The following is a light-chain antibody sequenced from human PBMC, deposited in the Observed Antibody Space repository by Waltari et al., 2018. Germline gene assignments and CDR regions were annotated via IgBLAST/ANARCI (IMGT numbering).Light chain of an antibody. CDR1: QTVGSNY. J-gene: IGKJ4*01. Sequence: EIVLTQSPGTLSLSPGERATLSCTASQTVGSNYLAWYQQRPGQAPRLLLDRASSRATGIPDRFSGSGSGTDFTLTISRLEPEDFAVYYCQQYAGSPTFGGGTKVEIK. V-gene: IGKV3-20*01. CDR3: QQYAGSPT. CDR2: RAS.